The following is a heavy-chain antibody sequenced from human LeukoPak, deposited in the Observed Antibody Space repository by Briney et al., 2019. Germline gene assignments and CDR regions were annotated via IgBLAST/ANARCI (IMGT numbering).Heavy chain of an antibody. CDR3: AKDKGDSSGYWGAFHI. D-gene: IGHD3-22*01. J-gene: IGHJ3*02. CDR2: ISYDGSNK. Sequence: GGSLRLSCAASGFTFSSYAMHWVRQAPGKGLEWVAVISYDGSNKYYADSVKGRFTISRDNSKYTLYLQMNSLRAEDTAVYYCAKDKGDSSGYWGAFHIWGQGTMVTVSS. V-gene: IGHV3-30*04. CDR1: GFTFSSYA.